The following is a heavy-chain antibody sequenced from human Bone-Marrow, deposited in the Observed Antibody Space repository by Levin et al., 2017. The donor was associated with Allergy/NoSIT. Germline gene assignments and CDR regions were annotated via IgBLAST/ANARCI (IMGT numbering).Heavy chain of an antibody. CDR3: ARSMAATNPLDF. Sequence: ASVKVSCKTSGYTFIDYYIHWVRQAPGQGLEWMGWLNPHSSGTSYAQKFQGWVTMTRDTSLTTAHLELNRLSSDDTAVYYCARSMAATNPLDFWGQGTLVIVSA. D-gene: IGHD6-13*01. J-gene: IGHJ4*02. CDR1: GYTFIDYY. V-gene: IGHV1-2*04. CDR2: LNPHSSGT.